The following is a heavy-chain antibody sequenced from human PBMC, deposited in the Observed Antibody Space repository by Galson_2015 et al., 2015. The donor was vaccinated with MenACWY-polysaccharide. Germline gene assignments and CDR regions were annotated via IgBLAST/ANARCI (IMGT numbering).Heavy chain of an antibody. V-gene: IGHV1-18*01. Sequence: SVKVSCKASGYTFTSYGISWVRQAPGQGLEWMGWISAYNGDANYAQKLQGRITMTIDTLTTTCYMELRSRRSDDTALYYCTRVGAYCTRNSCHDYWRQGTLVTVSS. CDR3: TRVGAYCTRNSCHDY. D-gene: IGHD2-2*01. J-gene: IGHJ4*02. CDR2: ISAYNGDA. CDR1: GYTFTSYG.